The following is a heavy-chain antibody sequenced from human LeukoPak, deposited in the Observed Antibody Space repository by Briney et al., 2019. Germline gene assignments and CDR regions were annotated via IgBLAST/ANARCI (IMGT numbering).Heavy chain of an antibody. Sequence: GRSLRLSCAASGFTFDDYAMHWVRQAPGKGLEWVSGISWNSGSIGYADSVKGRFTISRDNAKNSLYLQMNSLRTEDTAVYYCAREFGHNRWYFDYWGRGALVTVSS. V-gene: IGHV3-9*01. CDR3: AREFGHNRWYFDY. D-gene: IGHD5-24*01. J-gene: IGHJ4*02. CDR1: GFTFDDYA. CDR2: ISWNSGSI.